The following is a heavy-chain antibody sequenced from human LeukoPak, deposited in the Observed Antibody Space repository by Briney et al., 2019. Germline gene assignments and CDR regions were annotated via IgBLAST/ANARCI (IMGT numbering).Heavy chain of an antibody. CDR1: GYTFTTYY. V-gene: IGHV1-46*01. CDR3: ARGSFAGTGGYYASSPFFDY. J-gene: IGHJ4*02. CDR2: INPSGGDT. D-gene: IGHD3-22*01. Sequence: GASVKVSCKASGYTFTTYYIHWVRQAPGQGLEWVGVINPSGGDTKYAQKFQVRVTLIRDTSTSTVSMELSSLRSEDTAVYYCARGSFAGTGGYYASSPFFDYWGQGTLVTVSS.